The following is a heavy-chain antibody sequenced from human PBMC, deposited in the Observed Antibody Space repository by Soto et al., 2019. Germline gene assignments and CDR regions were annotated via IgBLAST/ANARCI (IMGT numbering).Heavy chain of an antibody. V-gene: IGHV3-23*01. Sequence: GRSLRLPCAASAFPFSSYAISWVRQAQGKGLEWVSAISGSGFSTYYADSVKGRFTISRDNSRETVYLQLNNLRAEDTAVYYCARNSVHDPNYFYYMDVWGKGSTVTVSS. CDR1: AFPFSSYA. J-gene: IGHJ6*03. CDR3: ARNSVHDPNYFYYMDV. D-gene: IGHD1-1*01. CDR2: ISGSGFST.